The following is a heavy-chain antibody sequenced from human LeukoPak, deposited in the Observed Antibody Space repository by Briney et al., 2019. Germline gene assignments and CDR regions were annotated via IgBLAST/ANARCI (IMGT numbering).Heavy chain of an antibody. CDR1: GYTFTSYD. J-gene: IGHJ6*02. D-gene: IGHD3-3*01. Sequence: VASVKVSCTASGYTFTSYDINWVRQATGQGLEWMGWMNPNSGNTGYAQKFQGRVTMTRNTSISTAYLELSSLRSEDTAVYYCARAQTITGYYYYYYGMDVWGQGTTVTVSS. CDR3: ARAQTITGYYYYYYGMDV. V-gene: IGHV1-8*01. CDR2: MNPNSGNT.